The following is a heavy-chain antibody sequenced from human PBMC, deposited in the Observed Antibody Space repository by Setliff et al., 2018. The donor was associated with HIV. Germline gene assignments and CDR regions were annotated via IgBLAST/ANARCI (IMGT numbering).Heavy chain of an antibody. V-gene: IGHV4-59*02. CDR1: GASVRSYY. CDR2: IHYSGST. D-gene: IGHD6-19*01. Sequence: PSETLSLTCTVSGASVRSYYWSWIRQPPVQGLEWNGYIHYSGSTNSNPSLTSRITILVDTSKNQFSLKLSSVTAADTAVYYCARGGGGIVVAGTGGWYDPWSQGTLVTVSS. J-gene: IGHJ5*02. CDR3: ARGGGGIVVAGTGGWYDP.